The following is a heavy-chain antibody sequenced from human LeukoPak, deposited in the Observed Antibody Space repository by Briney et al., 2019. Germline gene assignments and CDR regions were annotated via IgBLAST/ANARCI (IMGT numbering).Heavy chain of an antibody. CDR1: GGTFSSYA. D-gene: IGHD1-1*01. CDR2: IIPIFGTA. Sequence: PVKVSCKASGGTFSSYAISWVRQAPGQGLEWMGGIIPIFGTANYAQKFQGRVAITADESTSTAYMELSSLRSEDTAVYYCARVDNWNDVGYYYGMDVWGQGTTVTVSS. J-gene: IGHJ6*02. CDR3: ARVDNWNDVGYYYGMDV. V-gene: IGHV1-69*13.